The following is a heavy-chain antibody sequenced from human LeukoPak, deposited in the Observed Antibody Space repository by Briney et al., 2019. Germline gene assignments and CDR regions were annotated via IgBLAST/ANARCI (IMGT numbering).Heavy chain of an antibody. J-gene: IGHJ4*02. CDR2: ISSSSSTI. Sequence: GGSLRLSCAASGFTFSSYWMNWVRQAPGKGLEWVSYISSSSSTIYYADSVKGRFTISRDNAKNSLYLQMISLRAEDTAVYYCAKAAYSSSSQDFDYWGQGTLVTVSS. D-gene: IGHD6-13*01. V-gene: IGHV3-48*04. CDR3: AKAAYSSSSQDFDY. CDR1: GFTFSSYW.